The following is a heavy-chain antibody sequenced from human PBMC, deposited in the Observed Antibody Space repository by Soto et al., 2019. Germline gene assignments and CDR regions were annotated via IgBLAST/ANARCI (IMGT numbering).Heavy chain of an antibody. J-gene: IGHJ4*02. Sequence: EVQLVESGGGLVKPGGSLRLSCAASGFTFSNFNMNWVRQAPGKGLEWVSSITSSSSYVYYADSVKDRFTISRENAKNSLFLQMNDEEAEDAAVYSSAREADGTAFDCWGQGTLVTVSS. CDR1: GFTFSNFN. CDR3: AREADGTAFDC. V-gene: IGHV3-21*01. CDR2: ITSSSSYV. D-gene: IGHD1-1*01.